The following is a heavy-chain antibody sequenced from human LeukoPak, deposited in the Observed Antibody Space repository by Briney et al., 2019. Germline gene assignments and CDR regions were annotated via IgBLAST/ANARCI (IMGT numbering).Heavy chain of an antibody. CDR1: GFTFYDYG. J-gene: IGHJ6*03. D-gene: IGHD6-19*01. V-gene: IGHV3-20*04. CDR2: IYWNGVSS. CDR3: ARNSGWYAWARELYYYSMDV. Sequence: PGGSLRLSCAASGFTFYDYGMSWVRHVPGKGLEGCSSIYWNGVSSVYADSVKGPFTISTDNAKNSMYMQMNRRRAEDTALYYCARNSGWYAWARELYYYSMDVWGKGTTVTVSS.